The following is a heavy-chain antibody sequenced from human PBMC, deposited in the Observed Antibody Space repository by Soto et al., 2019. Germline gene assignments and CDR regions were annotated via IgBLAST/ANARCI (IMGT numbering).Heavy chain of an antibody. Sequence: EVELVESGGGLVKPGGSLTLSCAASGFSFKNARMNWVRQAPGKGLEWVGRIKTKNDGGTTDYAAFVKGRFTISRDASENTLYLHMNGLKTEDTGVYFCTGLWFGEIYNYWGQGSLVTVSS. CDR1: GFSFKNAR. V-gene: IGHV3-15*07. CDR2: IKTKNDGGTT. J-gene: IGHJ4*01. CDR3: TGLWFGEIYNY. D-gene: IGHD3-10*01.